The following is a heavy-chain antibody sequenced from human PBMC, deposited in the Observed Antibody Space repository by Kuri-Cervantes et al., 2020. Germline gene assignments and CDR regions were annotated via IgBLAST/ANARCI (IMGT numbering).Heavy chain of an antibody. CDR3: ARDWDSSADY. CDR2: INGGNGNT. D-gene: IGHD6-19*01. Sequence: ASVKVSCKASGYTFTTYAMHWVRQAPGQRLEWMGWINGGNGNTRHSQKFQGRVTMTRGTSTSTVYMELSSLRSEDTAVYYCARDWDSSADYWGQGTLVTVSS. CDR1: GYTFTTYA. J-gene: IGHJ4*02. V-gene: IGHV1-3*01.